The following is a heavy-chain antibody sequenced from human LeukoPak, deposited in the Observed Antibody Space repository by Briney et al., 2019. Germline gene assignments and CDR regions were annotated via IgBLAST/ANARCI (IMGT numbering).Heavy chain of an antibody. D-gene: IGHD5-18*01. CDR1: GYTFTVYY. CDR2: INPNSGGT. CDR3: ARGAGLTAMAGLDY. V-gene: IGHV1-2*02. J-gene: IGHJ4*02. Sequence: ASVKVSCKASGYTFTVYYMHWGRQAPGQGREWMGWINPNSGGTNYAQKFQGRVTMTRDTSISTAYMELSRLRSDDTAVYYCARGAGLTAMAGLDYWGQGTLVTVSS.